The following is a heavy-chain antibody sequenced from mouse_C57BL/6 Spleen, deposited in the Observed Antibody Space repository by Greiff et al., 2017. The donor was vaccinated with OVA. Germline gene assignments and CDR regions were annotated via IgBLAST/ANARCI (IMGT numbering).Heavy chain of an antibody. Sequence: VQLQQPGAELVKPGASVKLSCKASGYTFTSYWMQWVKQRPGQGLEWIGQIDPSGSYTNYNQKFKGKATLTVDTSSSKAYMQISSLTSEDTAVYYCASVSEDGNFDYWGQGTTLTVSS. D-gene: IGHD2-1*01. V-gene: IGHV1-50*01. CDR2: IDPSGSYT. J-gene: IGHJ2*01. CDR1: GYTFTSYW. CDR3: ASVSEDGNFDY.